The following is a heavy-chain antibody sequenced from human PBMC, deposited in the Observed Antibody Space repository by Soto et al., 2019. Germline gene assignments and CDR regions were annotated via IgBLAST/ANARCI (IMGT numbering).Heavy chain of an antibody. J-gene: IGHJ4*02. CDR1: GGTFSSYA. Sequence: QVQLVQSGAEVKKPGSSVKVSCKASGGTFSSYAISWVRQAPGQGLEWVVGIIPIFGTANYAQKFQGRVTITADESTSTAYMELSSLRSEDTAVYYCARSRDGYNFIDYWGQGTLVTVSS. CDR2: IIPIFGTA. CDR3: ARSRDGYNFIDY. D-gene: IGHD1-1*01. V-gene: IGHV1-69*01.